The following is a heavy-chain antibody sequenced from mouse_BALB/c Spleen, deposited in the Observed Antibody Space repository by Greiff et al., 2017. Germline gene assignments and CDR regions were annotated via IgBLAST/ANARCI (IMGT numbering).Heavy chain of an antibody. Sequence: EVQGVESGGGLVKPGGSLKLSCAASGFTFSDYYMYWVRQTPEKRLEWVATISDGGSYTYYPDSVKGRFTISRDNAKNNLYLQMSSLKSEDTAMYDCARDGDGYYVWYFDVWGAGTTVTVSS. D-gene: IGHD2-3*01. CDR1: GFTFSDYY. V-gene: IGHV5-4*02. CDR2: ISDGGSYT. J-gene: IGHJ1*01. CDR3: ARDGDGYYVWYFDV.